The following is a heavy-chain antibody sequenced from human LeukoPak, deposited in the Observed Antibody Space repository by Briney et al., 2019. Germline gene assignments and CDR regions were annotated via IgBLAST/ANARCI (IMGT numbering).Heavy chain of an antibody. J-gene: IGHJ4*02. D-gene: IGHD3/OR15-3a*01. Sequence: GGSLRLSCAASGFTFSTYWMSWVRQAPGKGLEWVAIINQDGSQKYYVDSVKGRFTISRDNAKNSLYLQMDSLRVEDTAVYHCAKDVAWGRMDLWGQGTQATVSS. V-gene: IGHV3-7*01. CDR1: GFTFSTYW. CDR3: AKDVAWGRMDL. CDR2: INQDGSQK.